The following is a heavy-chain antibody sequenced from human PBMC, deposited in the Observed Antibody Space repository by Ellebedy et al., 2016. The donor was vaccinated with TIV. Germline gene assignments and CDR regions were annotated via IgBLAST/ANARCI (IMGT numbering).Heavy chain of an antibody. J-gene: IGHJ6*02. CDR1: GGTFNSYA. Sequence: AASVKVSCKASGGTFNSYAISWARQAPGQGLEWMGWINPNSGNTGYAQKFQDRVTMTRDNSISTAYMELSSLTSEDTAVYYCARDFEFRIYVNGGEYYHYALDVWGQGTTVTVAS. CDR3: ARDFEFRIYVNGGEYYHYALDV. V-gene: IGHV1-8*02. D-gene: IGHD3-10*02. CDR2: INPNSGNT.